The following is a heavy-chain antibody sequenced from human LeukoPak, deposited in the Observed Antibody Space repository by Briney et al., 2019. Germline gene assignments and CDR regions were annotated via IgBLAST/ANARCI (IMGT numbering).Heavy chain of an antibody. J-gene: IGHJ4*02. D-gene: IGHD3-3*01. CDR3: ARGEDETDRGLYYDFWSGYSF. CDR1: GGSISSGGYY. V-gene: IGHV4-30-2*01. CDR2: IYHSGST. Sequence: SETLSLTCTVSGGSISSGGYYWSWIRQPPGKGLEWIGYIYHSGSTYYNPSLKSRVTISVDRSKNQFSLKLSSVTAADTAVYYCARGEDETDRGLYYDFWSGYSFWGQGTLVTVSS.